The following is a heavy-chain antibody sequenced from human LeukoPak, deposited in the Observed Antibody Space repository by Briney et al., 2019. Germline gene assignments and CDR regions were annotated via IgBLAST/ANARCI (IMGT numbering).Heavy chain of an antibody. CDR2: MNPNSGNT. Sequence: ASVKVSCKASGYTFTSYDINWVRQATGQGLEWMGWMNPNSGNTGYAQKFQGRVTITRNTSISTAYMELSSLRSEDTAVYYCARPYCSSTSCYRDDAFDIWGQGTMVTVSS. CDR3: ARPYCSSTSCYRDDAFDI. D-gene: IGHD2-2*02. V-gene: IGHV1-8*03. J-gene: IGHJ3*02. CDR1: GYTFTSYD.